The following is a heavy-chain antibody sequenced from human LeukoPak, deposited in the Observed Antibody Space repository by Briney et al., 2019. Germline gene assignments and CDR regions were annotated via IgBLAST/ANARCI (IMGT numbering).Heavy chain of an antibody. Sequence: SETLSLTCSVSGGSMNSYYWSWIRQPPGKGLEWIGYIYYSGSTYYNPSLKGRVTISVDTSKNQFSLKLSCRSAGYTAVYYCARGAYDSLLVDYWGQGTLVTVSS. CDR1: GGSMNSYY. CDR2: IYYSGST. CDR3: ARGAYDSLLVDY. D-gene: IGHD3-16*01. J-gene: IGHJ4*02. V-gene: IGHV4-30-4*02.